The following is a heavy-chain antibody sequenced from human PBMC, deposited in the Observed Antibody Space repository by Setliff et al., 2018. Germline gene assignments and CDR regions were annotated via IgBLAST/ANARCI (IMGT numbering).Heavy chain of an antibody. V-gene: IGHV4-59*12. CDR3: ARVSGMGSPPYYYYYYGMDV. CDR2: IYYSGST. D-gene: IGHD6-25*01. J-gene: IGHJ6*02. Sequence: SETLSLTCTVSGGSISSYYWSWIRQPPGKGLEWIGSIYYSGSTYYNPSLKSRVTISVDTSKNQSSLKLSSVTAADTAVYYCARVSGMGSPPYYYYYYGMDVWGQGTTVTV. CDR1: GGSISSYY.